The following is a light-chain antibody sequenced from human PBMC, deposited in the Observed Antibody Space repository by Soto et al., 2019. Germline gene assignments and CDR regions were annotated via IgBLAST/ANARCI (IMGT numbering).Light chain of an antibody. CDR1: SSDVGSYNR. Sequence: QSVLTQPPSVSGSPGQSVTISCTGTSSDVGSYNRVSWYRQPPGTAPKLMIYEVSNRPSGVPDRFSGSKSGNTASLTISGLQPEDEADYYCNSYTSSNTYVFGTGTKLTVL. J-gene: IGLJ1*01. V-gene: IGLV2-18*02. CDR2: EVS. CDR3: NSYTSSNTYV.